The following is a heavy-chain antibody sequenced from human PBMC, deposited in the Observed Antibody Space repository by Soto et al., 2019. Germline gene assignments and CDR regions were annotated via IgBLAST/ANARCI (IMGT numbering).Heavy chain of an antibody. Sequence: SETLSLTCTVSVDSISTFYWGWRRQSPGKELEWIGYVYYTGSTNYNPSLKSRVTISVDRSKNQFSLKLTSANAADTAVYYCARGRTVRNYADDSSDYFYFFDYWGQGTQVTVSS. D-gene: IGHD3-22*01. J-gene: IGHJ4*02. CDR3: ARGRTVRNYADDSSDYFYFFDY. CDR2: VYYTGST. CDR1: VDSISTFY. V-gene: IGHV4-59*01.